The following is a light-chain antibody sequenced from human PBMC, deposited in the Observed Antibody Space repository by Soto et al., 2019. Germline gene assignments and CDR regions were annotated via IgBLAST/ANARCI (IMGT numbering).Light chain of an antibody. V-gene: IGKV3-20*01. J-gene: IGKJ1*01. CDR1: QSVSSSS. Sequence: EIVLTQSPGTPSLSPGERATLSCRASQSVSSSSLAWYQQNPGQAPRLLIYEASSRATGIPDMFSGSGAGTDFTLTLSRLEPEDVAVYYCQQYRTFGQGTKVDIK. CDR2: EAS. CDR3: QQYRT.